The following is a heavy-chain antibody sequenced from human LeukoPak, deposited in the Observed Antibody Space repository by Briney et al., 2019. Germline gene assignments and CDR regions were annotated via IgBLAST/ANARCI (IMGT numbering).Heavy chain of an antibody. V-gene: IGHV1-69*04. CDR1: GGTFSSYA. CDR3: ASDMGSGWPKSDY. D-gene: IGHD6-19*01. J-gene: IGHJ4*02. CDR2: IIPILGIA. Sequence: SVKVTCKASGGTFSSYAISWVRQAPGQGLEWMGRIIPILGIANYAQKFQGRVTITADKSTSTAYMELSSLRSEDTAVYYCASDMGSGWPKSDYWGQGTLVTVSS.